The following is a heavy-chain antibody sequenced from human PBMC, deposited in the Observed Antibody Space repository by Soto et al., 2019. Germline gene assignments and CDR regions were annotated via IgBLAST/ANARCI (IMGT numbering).Heavy chain of an antibody. CDR2: ISYDGSNK. Sequence: GGSLRLSCAASGFTFSSYGMHWVRQAPGKGLEWVAVISYDGSNKYYADSVKGRFTISRDNSKNTLYLQMNSLRAEDTAVYYCAKDVHPYCSSTSCPLGFDYWGQGTLVTVSS. CDR3: AKDVHPYCSSTSCPLGFDY. J-gene: IGHJ4*02. CDR1: GFTFSSYG. V-gene: IGHV3-30*18. D-gene: IGHD2-2*01.